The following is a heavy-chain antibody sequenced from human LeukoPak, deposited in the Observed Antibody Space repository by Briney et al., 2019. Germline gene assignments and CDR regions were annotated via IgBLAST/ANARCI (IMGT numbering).Heavy chain of an antibody. Sequence: SVKVSCKASGGTFSSYAISWVRQAPGQGLEWMGGIVPIFGTANYAQKFQGRVTITADESTSTAYMELSSLRSEDTAVYYCARDKTNYDFWSGYYPNWFDPWGQGTLVTVSS. V-gene: IGHV1-69*13. CDR3: ARDKTNYDFWSGYYPNWFDP. J-gene: IGHJ5*02. CDR2: IVPIFGTA. D-gene: IGHD3-3*01. CDR1: GGTFSSYA.